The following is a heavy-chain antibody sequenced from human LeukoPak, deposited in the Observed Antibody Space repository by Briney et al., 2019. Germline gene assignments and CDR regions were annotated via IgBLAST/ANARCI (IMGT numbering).Heavy chain of an antibody. Sequence: GESLKISCKGSGYSFTSYWIGWVRQMPGKGLEWMGIIYPGDSGTRYSPSFQGQVTISADKSISTAYLQWSSLKASDTAMYYCARLGINYYDSSGYYYWGQGTLVTVSS. CDR1: GYSFTSYW. CDR2: IYPGDSGT. CDR3: ARLGINYYDSSGYYY. V-gene: IGHV5-51*01. J-gene: IGHJ4*02. D-gene: IGHD3-22*01.